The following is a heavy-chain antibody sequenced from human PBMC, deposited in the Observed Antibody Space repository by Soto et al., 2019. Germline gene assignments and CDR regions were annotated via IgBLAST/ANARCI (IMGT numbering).Heavy chain of an antibody. CDR2: MNAKSGDT. J-gene: IGHJ6*02. D-gene: IGHD3-10*01. CDR1: GYTFSDFD. CDR3: ARGNPFTYAGFDV. Sequence: SVKVSCKASGYTFSDFDINWLRQAAGQGPEWMGWMNAKSGDTFSAQRFQGKFSMTWDTSLNTAYMEVGSLTSDDEAIYYCARGNPFTYAGFDVWGQGTTVTVSS. V-gene: IGHV1-8*01.